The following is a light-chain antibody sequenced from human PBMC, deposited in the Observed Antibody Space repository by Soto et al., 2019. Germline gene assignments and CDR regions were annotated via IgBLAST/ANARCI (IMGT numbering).Light chain of an antibody. CDR3: HQRSNWPYST. CDR2: DAS. CDR1: QSVSSY. Sequence: EIVLTQSPATLSLSPGERATLSCRASQSVSSYLAWYQQKPGQAPRLLIYDASNRATGIPARFSGSGSGTDFTLTISSLEPEDFVVYYCHQRSNWPYSTFGGGTKVEIK. J-gene: IGKJ4*01. V-gene: IGKV3-11*01.